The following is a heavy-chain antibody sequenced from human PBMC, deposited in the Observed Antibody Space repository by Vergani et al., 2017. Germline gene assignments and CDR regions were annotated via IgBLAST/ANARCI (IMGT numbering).Heavy chain of an antibody. J-gene: IGHJ6*02. D-gene: IGHD3-10*01. CDR2: ISGSGGSP. Sequence: EVQLLESGGGLVQPGGSLRLSCAASGFTFSSYAMSWVRQAPGKGLEWVSAISGSGGSPYYADSVKGRFTISRDNSKNTLYLQMNSLRAEDTAVYYCARDGAGSYYSYYYYGMDGWGQETTVTVYS. CDR1: GFTFSSYA. CDR3: ARDGAGSYYSYYYYGMDG. V-gene: IGHV3-23*01.